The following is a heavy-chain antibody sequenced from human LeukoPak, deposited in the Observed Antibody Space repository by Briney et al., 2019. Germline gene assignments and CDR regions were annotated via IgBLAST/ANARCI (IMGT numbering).Heavy chain of an antibody. J-gene: IGHJ4*02. CDR1: GYTFTGYY. CDR3: ARDEGGVIDY. CDR2: INPNSGGT. D-gene: IGHD2-8*02. V-gene: IGHV1-2*02. Sequence: ASLKVSCKASGYTFTGYYMHWVRQAPGQGLEWMGWINPNSGGTNYAQKFQGRVTMTRDTSISTAYMEVSRLRSGDTAVYYCARDEGGVIDYWGQGTLVSVSS.